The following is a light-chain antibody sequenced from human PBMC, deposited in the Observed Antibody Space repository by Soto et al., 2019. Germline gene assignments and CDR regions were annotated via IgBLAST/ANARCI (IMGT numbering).Light chain of an antibody. CDR3: SSYTGSNYWA. J-gene: IGLJ3*02. V-gene: IGLV2-8*01. Sequence: QSVLTQPPSASGSPGQSVTISCTGTSSDVGGYNSVSWYQQLPGKAPKLLIYEVSKRPSGVPGRFSGSKSGNTASLTVSGLQAEDEADYYCSSYTGSNYWAFGQGTK. CDR2: EVS. CDR1: SSDVGGYNS.